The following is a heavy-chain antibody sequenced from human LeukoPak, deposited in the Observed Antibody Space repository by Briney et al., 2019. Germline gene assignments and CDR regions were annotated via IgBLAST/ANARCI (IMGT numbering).Heavy chain of an antibody. J-gene: IGHJ4*02. Sequence: SETLSLTCAVYGGSFSGYYWSWIRQPPGKGLEWIGEINHSGSTNYNPSLKSRVTISVNTSKNQFSLKLSSVTAADTAVYYCARGKGGGWYPPFDYWGQGTLVTVSS. D-gene: IGHD6-19*01. CDR3: ARGKGGGWYPPFDY. CDR2: INHSGST. V-gene: IGHV4-34*01. CDR1: GGSFSGYY.